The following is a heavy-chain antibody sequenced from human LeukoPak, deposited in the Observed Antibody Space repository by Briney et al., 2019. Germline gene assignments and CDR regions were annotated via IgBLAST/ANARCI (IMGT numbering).Heavy chain of an antibody. Sequence: GRSLRLSCAASGFTFSNYGVHWVRQAPGKGLEWVAVIRYDGSAKYYADSVKGRFTISRDNSKNTVYLEMNSLRAEDTAVYYCARAYSRESGYDFVFENWGQGTLVSVSS. CDR1: GFTFSNYG. J-gene: IGHJ4*02. D-gene: IGHD5-12*01. CDR3: ARAYSRESGYDFVFEN. V-gene: IGHV3-33*01. CDR2: IRYDGSAK.